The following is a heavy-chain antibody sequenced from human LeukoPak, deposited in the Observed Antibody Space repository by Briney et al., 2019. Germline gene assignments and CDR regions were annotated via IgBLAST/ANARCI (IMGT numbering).Heavy chain of an antibody. CDR1: GGSISSGGYY. J-gene: IGHJ5*02. CDR2: IYYSGST. V-gene: IGHV4-31*03. Sequence: PSQTLSLTCTVSGGSISSGGYYWSWIRQHPGKGLEWIGYIYYSGSTYYNPSLKSRVTISVDTSKNQFSLKLSSVTAADTAVYYCARDQPSYYDFWSGYFRPASEYNWFDPWGQGTLVTVSS. D-gene: IGHD3-3*01. CDR3: ARDQPSYYDFWSGYFRPASEYNWFDP.